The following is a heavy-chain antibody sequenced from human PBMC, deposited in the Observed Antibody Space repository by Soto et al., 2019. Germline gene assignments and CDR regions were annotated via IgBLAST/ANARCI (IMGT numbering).Heavy chain of an antibody. CDR3: ARDRATAVLDEYYYYGMDV. J-gene: IGHJ6*02. V-gene: IGHV3-30*03. CDR2: ISSHGINK. D-gene: IGHD1-26*01. CDR1: GFPFSSYG. Sequence: SLRLSCAASGFPFSSYGMHWVRQAPGKGLEWVAVISSHGINKYFSDSVKGRVTTSRDNPKNTLYLQMDTLTTADTAVYYCARDRATAVLDEYYYYGMDVWGQGTTVTVSS.